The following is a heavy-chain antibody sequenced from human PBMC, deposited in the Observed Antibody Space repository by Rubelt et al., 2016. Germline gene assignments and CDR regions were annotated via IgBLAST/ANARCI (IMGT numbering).Heavy chain of an antibody. CDR3: ASRGRYYCSGSYPPRAGSVDY. J-gene: IGHJ4*02. D-gene: IGHD3-10*01. Sequence: QVQLQQWGAGLLKPSETLSLTCAVYGGSFSGYYWSWIRQPPGKGLEWTGEIHHSGSTNYNPSLKTRVTMTVAMSKSQVARKLSFVTAADTAVYYWASRGRYYCSGSYPPRAGSVDYWGQGTLVTVSA. CDR1: GGSFSGYY. CDR2: IHHSGST. V-gene: IGHV4-34*01.